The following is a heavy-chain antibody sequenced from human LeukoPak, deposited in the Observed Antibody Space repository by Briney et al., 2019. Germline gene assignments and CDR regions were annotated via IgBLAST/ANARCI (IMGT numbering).Heavy chain of an antibody. V-gene: IGHV1-69*13. D-gene: IGHD3-22*01. CDR3: ARQSVPYDSSGYSPIDY. J-gene: IGHJ4*02. CDR2: IIPIFGTA. CDR1: GGTFSSYA. Sequence: SVKVSCKASGGTFSSYAISWVRQAPGQGLEWMGGIIPIFGTANYAQKFQGRVTITADESTSTAYMELRSLRSDDTAVYYCARQSVPYDSSGYSPIDYWGQGTLVTVSS.